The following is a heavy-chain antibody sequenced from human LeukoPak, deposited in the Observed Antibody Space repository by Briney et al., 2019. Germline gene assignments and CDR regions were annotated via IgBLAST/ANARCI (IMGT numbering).Heavy chain of an antibody. V-gene: IGHV4-4*02. CDR2: IYHSGST. D-gene: IGHD3-10*01. CDR1: GGSISSSNW. J-gene: IGHJ4*02. Sequence: SETLSLTCAVSGGSISSSNWWNWVRQSPGKGLEWIGEIYHSGSTNYNPSLKSRVTISIDKSKNQFSLKLNSVTAADTAVYYCARGGYYGSGSKFGYWGQGTLVTVSS. CDR3: ARGGYYGSGSKFGY.